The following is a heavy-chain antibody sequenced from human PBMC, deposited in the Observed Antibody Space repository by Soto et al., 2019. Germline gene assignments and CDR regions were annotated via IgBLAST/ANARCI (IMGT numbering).Heavy chain of an antibody. CDR2: ISAYNGNT. D-gene: IGHD3-10*01. CDR1: GYTFTSYV. Sequence: ASVKVSCKASGYTFTSYVISWVRQAPGQGLEWMGWISAYNGNTNYVQKLQGRVTMTTDASTNTAYMDLRSLRSDDTAVYYCARDHGSGSEFDYWGQGTLVTVSS. V-gene: IGHV1-18*01. J-gene: IGHJ4*02. CDR3: ARDHGSGSEFDY.